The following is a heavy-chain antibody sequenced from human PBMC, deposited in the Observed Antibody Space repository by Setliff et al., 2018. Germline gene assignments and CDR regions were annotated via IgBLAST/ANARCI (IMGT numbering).Heavy chain of an antibody. V-gene: IGHV1-18*01. CDR3: ARGPRITIFGVVSLSLYGMDV. CDR2: ISPYNGDT. D-gene: IGHD3-3*01. Sequence: ASVKVSCKPSGYTFTSYGISWVRQAPGQGLEWMGWISPYNGDTEYAQKFQGWVTMTRDTSISTAYMELSRLRSDDTAVYYCARGPRITIFGVVSLSLYGMDVWGQGTTVTVSS. J-gene: IGHJ6*02. CDR1: GYTFTSYG.